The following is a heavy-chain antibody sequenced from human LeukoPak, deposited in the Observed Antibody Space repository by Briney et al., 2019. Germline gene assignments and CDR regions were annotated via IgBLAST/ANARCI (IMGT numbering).Heavy chain of an antibody. CDR2: INYSGST. Sequence: SETLSLTCSVSGDSISRSNYYWSWIRQHPGKGLEWIGYINYSGSTYYNPSLTSRVSISVDTSKNQFSLKLRSVTAADTAVYYCAREYYDILTRFDPWGQGTLVTASS. V-gene: IGHV4-31*03. CDR3: AREYYDILTRFDP. J-gene: IGHJ5*02. D-gene: IGHD3-9*01. CDR1: GDSISRSNYY.